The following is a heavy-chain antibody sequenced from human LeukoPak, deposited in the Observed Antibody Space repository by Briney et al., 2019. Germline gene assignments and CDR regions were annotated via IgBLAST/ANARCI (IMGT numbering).Heavy chain of an antibody. D-gene: IGHD2-2*01. CDR2: ISYDGSNK. CDR3: AKAPASNYYYMDV. Sequence: GGSLRLSCAASGFTFSSYAMHWVRQAPGKGLEWVAVISYDGSNKYYADSVKGRFTISRDNSKNTLYLQMNSLRAEDTAVYYCAKAPASNYYYMDVWGKGTTVTVSS. V-gene: IGHV3-30-3*01. CDR1: GFTFSSYA. J-gene: IGHJ6*03.